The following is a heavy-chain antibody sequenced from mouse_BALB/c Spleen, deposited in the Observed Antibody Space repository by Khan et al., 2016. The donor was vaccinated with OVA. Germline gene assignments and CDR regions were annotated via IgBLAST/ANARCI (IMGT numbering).Heavy chain of an antibody. CDR1: GYTFTDFN. CDR3: ARSGYGSFAY. D-gene: IGHD1-2*01. V-gene: IGHV1S29*02. Sequence: IQLVQSGPELVKPGASVRISCKTSGYTFTDFNLDWVKQSHGKSLEWIGYIFPNDGGTGYNQKFKTKATLTVDSSSSTASMELRSLTSEDSAVYYCARSGYGSFAYWGQGTLVTVSA. CDR2: IFPNDGGT. J-gene: IGHJ3*01.